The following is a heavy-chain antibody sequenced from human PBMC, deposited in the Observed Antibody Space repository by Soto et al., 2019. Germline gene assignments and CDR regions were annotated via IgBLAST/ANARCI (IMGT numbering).Heavy chain of an antibody. J-gene: IGHJ4*02. V-gene: IGHV3-30*18. CDR2: ISYDGSNK. CDR1: GFTFSSYG. CDR3: AKDTAAAGPGDY. Sequence: VGSLRLSCAASGFTFSSYGMHWVRQAPGKGLEWVAVISYDGSNKYYADSVKGRFTISRDNSKNTLYLQMNSLRAEDTAVYYCAKDTAAAGPGDYWGQGTLVTVSS. D-gene: IGHD6-13*01.